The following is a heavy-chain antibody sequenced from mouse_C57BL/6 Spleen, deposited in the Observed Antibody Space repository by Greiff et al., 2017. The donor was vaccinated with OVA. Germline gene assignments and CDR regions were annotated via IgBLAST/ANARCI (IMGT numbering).Heavy chain of an antibody. CDR1: GFTFSSYA. CDR3: ARDRDGYWYFDV. CDR2: ISDGGSYT. D-gene: IGHD2-3*01. V-gene: IGHV5-4*01. Sequence: EVQLVESGGGLVKPGGSLKLSCAASGFTFSSYAMSWVRQTPEKRLEWVATISDGGSYTYYPDNVKGRFTISRDNAKNHLYLQMSHLKSEDTAMYYCARDRDGYWYFDVWGTGTTVTVSS. J-gene: IGHJ1*03.